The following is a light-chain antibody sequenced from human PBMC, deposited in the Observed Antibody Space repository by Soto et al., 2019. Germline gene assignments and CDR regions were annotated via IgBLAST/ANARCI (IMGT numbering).Light chain of an antibody. Sequence: QSALTQPPSASGTPGQRVTISCSGSSSNIGGNIVNWYQQLPGTAPKLLIFGNDQRPSWVPDRFSGSKSATSASLAISGLRSEDEADYYCAVWDDSLSGNVFGTGTKVTVL. V-gene: IGLV1-47*01. CDR2: GND. CDR3: AVWDDSLSGNV. CDR1: SSNIGGNI. J-gene: IGLJ1*01.